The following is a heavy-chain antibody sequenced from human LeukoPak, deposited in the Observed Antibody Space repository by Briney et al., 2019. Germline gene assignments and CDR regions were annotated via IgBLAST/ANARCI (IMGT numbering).Heavy chain of an antibody. CDR3: ARDGDPTLVANPHY. CDR1: GFTLSTYS. V-gene: IGHV3-48*02. J-gene: IGHJ4*02. D-gene: IGHD2-8*02. Sequence: PGGALRLSCAASGFTLSTYSLNWVRQAPGKGLEWVSYISSTSSKINYADSVKGRFTISSDNAKNSLYLQMNSLRDEDTAVYYCARDGDPTLVANPHYWGQGPLVTVS. CDR2: ISSTSSKI.